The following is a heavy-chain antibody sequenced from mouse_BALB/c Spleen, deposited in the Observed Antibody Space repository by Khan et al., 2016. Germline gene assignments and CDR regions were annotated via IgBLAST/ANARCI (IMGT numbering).Heavy chain of an antibody. CDR1: GYTFTNYG. CDR3: AEDYYGSNWFAY. V-gene: IGHV9-3*02. D-gene: IGHD1-1*01. CDR2: INTNTGEP. Sequence: QFQLVQSGPELKKPGETVKISCKASGYTFTNYGMNWVKQAPGKGLKWMGWINTNTGEPTFAEEFKGRFAFSLETSANTAYLQINNLKNEDTATXICAEDYYGSNWFAYWGQGTLVTVSA. J-gene: IGHJ3*01.